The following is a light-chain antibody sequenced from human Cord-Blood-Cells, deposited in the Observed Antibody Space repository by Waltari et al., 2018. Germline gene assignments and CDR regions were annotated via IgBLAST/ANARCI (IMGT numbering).Light chain of an antibody. CDR1: QSVSSSY. CDR3: QQYGSSPYS. Sequence: EIVLTQSPGTLSLSPGERATLSCRASQSVSSSYLACYQQKPAQAPRRLIYGASSRATGIPDRFSGSGSVTDFTLTISRLEPEDVAVYYCQQYGSSPYSFGQGTKLEIK. V-gene: IGKV3-20*01. CDR2: GAS. J-gene: IGKJ2*03.